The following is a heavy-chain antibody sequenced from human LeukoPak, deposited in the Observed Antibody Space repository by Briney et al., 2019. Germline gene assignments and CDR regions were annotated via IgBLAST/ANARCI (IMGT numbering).Heavy chain of an antibody. Sequence: ASVKVSCKVSGYTLTELSMHWVRQAPGKGLEWMGGFDPEDGETIYAQKFQGRVTMTEDTSTDTAYMELSSLRSEDTAVYYCATINTGDDWFDPWGQGTLVTVSS. CDR3: ATINTGDDWFDP. J-gene: IGHJ5*02. CDR1: GYTLTELS. D-gene: IGHD3-16*01. CDR2: FDPEDGET. V-gene: IGHV1-24*01.